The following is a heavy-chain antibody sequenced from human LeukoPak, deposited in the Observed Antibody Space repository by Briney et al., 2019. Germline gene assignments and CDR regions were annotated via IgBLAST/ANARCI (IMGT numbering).Heavy chain of an antibody. CDR3: ARDDSVVQLGTFDY. CDR2: VNPNIVGT. D-gene: IGHD1-1*01. Sequence: ASVRVSCAASGYTFTGYYMHWVRQAPRQGLDWMGWVNPNIVGTTYAQQFQSRVTLTRDTSISTAYIELSRLRSDGTAVYCCARDDSVVQLGTFDYWGQGTLVTVSS. V-gene: IGHV1-2*02. J-gene: IGHJ4*02. CDR1: GYTFTGYY.